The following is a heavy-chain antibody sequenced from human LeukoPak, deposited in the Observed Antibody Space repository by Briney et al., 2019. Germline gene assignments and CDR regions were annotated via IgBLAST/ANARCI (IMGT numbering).Heavy chain of an antibody. J-gene: IGHJ3*02. V-gene: IGHV5-51*01. D-gene: IGHD3-22*01. CDR2: IYPGDSDT. CDR3: ARHHRDSPGDDAFDI. Sequence: GESLKISCKGSGYSFTSYWIGWVRQMPGKGLEWMGIIYPGDSDTRYSPSFQGQGTISADKSISTAYLQWSSLKASDTTMYYCARHHRDSPGDDAFDIWGQGTMVTVCS. CDR1: GYSFTSYW.